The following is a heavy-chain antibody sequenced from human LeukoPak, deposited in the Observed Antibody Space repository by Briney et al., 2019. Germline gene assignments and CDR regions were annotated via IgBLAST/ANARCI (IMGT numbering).Heavy chain of an antibody. Sequence: SETLSLTCTVSGGSISSGSYYWSWIRQPAGKGLEWIGRIYTSGSTNYNPSLKSRVTISVDTSKNQFSLNLNSVTAADSAVYYCARHWVQWLGTRRTEMFFDYWGQGTLVTVSS. D-gene: IGHD6-19*01. J-gene: IGHJ4*02. CDR3: ARHWVQWLGTRRTEMFFDY. V-gene: IGHV4-61*02. CDR1: GGSISSGSYY. CDR2: IYTSGST.